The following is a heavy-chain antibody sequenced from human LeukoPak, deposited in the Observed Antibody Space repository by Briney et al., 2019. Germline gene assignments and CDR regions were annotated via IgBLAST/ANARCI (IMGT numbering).Heavy chain of an antibody. CDR1: GFTFSSYS. CDR2: ISSSSSYI. V-gene: IGHV3-21*01. Sequence: GGPLRLSCAASGFTFSSYSMNWVRQAPGKGLEWVSSISSSSSYIYYADSVKGRFTISRDNAKNSLYPQMNSLRAEDTAVYYCAREGVAAAGTGGDYWGQGTLVTVSS. J-gene: IGHJ4*02. D-gene: IGHD6-13*01. CDR3: AREGVAAAGTGGDY.